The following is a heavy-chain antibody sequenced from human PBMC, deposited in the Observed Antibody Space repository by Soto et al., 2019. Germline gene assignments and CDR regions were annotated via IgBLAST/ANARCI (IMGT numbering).Heavy chain of an antibody. CDR3: ARDSNWNYALDAFDI. CDR1: GFIFSGYA. CDR2: ISVGSNYI. V-gene: IGHV3-21*06. J-gene: IGHJ3*02. Sequence: GGSLRLSCAASGFIFSGYAINWVRQAPGKGLEWVSCISVGSNYIYYADSVKGRFTISRDNAKNSVYLQMSSLRAEDTAVYYCARDSNWNYALDAFDIWGQGTMVTVSS. D-gene: IGHD1-7*01.